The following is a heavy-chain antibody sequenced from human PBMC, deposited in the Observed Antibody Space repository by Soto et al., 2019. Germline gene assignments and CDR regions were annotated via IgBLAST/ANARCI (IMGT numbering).Heavy chain of an antibody. CDR1: GGSFRGYY. CDR2: INHSGST. D-gene: IGHD2-2*01. J-gene: IGHJ6*02. CDR3: ARGPDIWYCSSTSCYLGYYGMDV. Sequence: SETLSLTCAVYGGSFRGYYWCWFRQPPGKGLEWRGEINHSGSTNYNPSLKSRVTISVDTSKNQFSLKLSHVTAADTAVYYCARGPDIWYCSSTSCYLGYYGMDVWGQGTKVTVSS. V-gene: IGHV4-34*01.